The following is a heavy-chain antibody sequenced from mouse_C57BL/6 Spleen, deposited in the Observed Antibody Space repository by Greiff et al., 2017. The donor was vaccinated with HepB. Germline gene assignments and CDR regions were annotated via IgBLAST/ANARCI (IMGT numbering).Heavy chain of an antibody. J-gene: IGHJ4*01. CDR1: GYSITSGYY. CDR3: AREIYGSYYYAMDY. V-gene: IGHV3-6*01. CDR2: ISYDGSN. Sequence: DVQLQESGPGLVKPSQSLSLTCSVTGYSITSGYYWNWIRQFPGNKLEWMGYISYDGSNNYNPSLKNRISITRDTSKNQFFLKLNSVTTEDTATYYCAREIYGSYYYAMDYWGQGTSVTVSS. D-gene: IGHD1-1*01.